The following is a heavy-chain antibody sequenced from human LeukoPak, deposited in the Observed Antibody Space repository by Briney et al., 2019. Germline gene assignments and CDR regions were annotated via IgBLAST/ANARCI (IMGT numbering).Heavy chain of an antibody. J-gene: IGHJ4*02. V-gene: IGHV4-39*01. CDR1: GGPVSRSGFY. Sequence: SETLSLTCTVSGGPVSRSGFYWDWIRQPPGKGLEWIGNIYYSGRTHYNPSLKSRVTISVDTSKNQFSLKLSSVTAADTAVYYCARQQIAVAGTGEGYWGQGTLVTVSS. CDR2: IYYSGRT. D-gene: IGHD6-19*01. CDR3: ARQQIAVAGTGEGY.